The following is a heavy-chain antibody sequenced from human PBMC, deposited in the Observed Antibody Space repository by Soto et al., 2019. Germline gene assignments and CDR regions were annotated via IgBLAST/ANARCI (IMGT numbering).Heavy chain of an antibody. V-gene: IGHV3-23*01. D-gene: IGHD2-21*01. CDR2: ISGGGGSS. Sequence: EVQLLESGGGLVQPGGSLRLSCAASGFSFSNYAMSWVRQAPGKGLEWVSGISGGGGSSYYADSVKGRFTISSDNSKNALYLQMNSLRAEDTAVYYCAGNCGVYCHSVFFHWGQGTLVNVSS. CDR3: AGNCGVYCHSVFFH. J-gene: IGHJ4*02. CDR1: GFSFSNYA.